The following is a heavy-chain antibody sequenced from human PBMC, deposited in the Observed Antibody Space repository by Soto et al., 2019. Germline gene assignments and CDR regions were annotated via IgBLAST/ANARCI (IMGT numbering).Heavy chain of an antibody. D-gene: IGHD3-10*01. CDR1: GFTFSNYW. CDR2: IHYDGMNT. CDR3: ARDWYNFDSGRSRGGYWYFCL. V-gene: IGHV3-74*01. J-gene: IGHJ2*01. Sequence: EVQLVESGGRLVQPGGSLTLSCAASGFTFSNYWMHWVRQAPGKGLVWVSRIHYDGMNTRYADSVHGRFTISRDNSKNSISLHLTRLKVDDTAVYYCARDWYNFDSGRSRGGYWYFCLGGRGNLVSVSS.